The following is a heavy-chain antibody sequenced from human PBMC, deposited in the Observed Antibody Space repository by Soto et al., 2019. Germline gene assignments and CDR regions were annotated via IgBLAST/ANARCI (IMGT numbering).Heavy chain of an antibody. D-gene: IGHD3-16*01. J-gene: IGHJ4*02. CDR2: INAGNGNT. CDR3: ARVGELWEVDSYGHDTSGIFDY. V-gene: IGHV1-3*01. Sequence: ASVKVSCKASGYTFTSYAMHLVRQAPGQRLEWMGWINAGNGNTKYSQKFQGRVTMTRDTSTSTVYMELSSLRSEDTAVYYCARVGELWEVDSYGHDTSGIFDYWGQGTLVTVSS. CDR1: GYTFTSYA.